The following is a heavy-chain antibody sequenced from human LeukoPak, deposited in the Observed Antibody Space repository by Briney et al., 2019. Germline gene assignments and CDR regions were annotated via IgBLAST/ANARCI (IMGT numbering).Heavy chain of an antibody. CDR3: TTRSFVGATVQRDFDY. V-gene: IGHV3-15*01. CDR2: IKSKTDGGTT. Sequence: PGGSLRLSCAASGFTFSTAWMSWVRQAPGKGLEWVGRIKSKTDGGTTDYAAPVKGRFTISRDDSKNTLYLRMNSLKTEDTAVYYCTTRSFVGATVQRDFDYWGQGTLVTVSS. J-gene: IGHJ4*02. CDR1: GFTFSTAW. D-gene: IGHD1-26*01.